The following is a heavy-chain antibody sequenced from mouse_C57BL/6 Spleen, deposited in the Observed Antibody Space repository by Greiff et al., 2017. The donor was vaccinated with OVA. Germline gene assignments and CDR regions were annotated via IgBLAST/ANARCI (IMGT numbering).Heavy chain of an antibody. CDR3: ARLDYYGSSGYFDV. J-gene: IGHJ1*03. Sequence: VQLQQSGPELVKPGASVKISCKASGYSFTDYNMNWVKQSNGKSLEWIGVINPNCGTTSSNQKFKGKATLTVDQSSSTAYMQLNSLTSEDSAVYYCARLDYYGSSGYFDVWGTGTTVTVSS. D-gene: IGHD1-1*01. CDR1: GYSFTDYN. CDR2: INPNCGTT. V-gene: IGHV1-39*01.